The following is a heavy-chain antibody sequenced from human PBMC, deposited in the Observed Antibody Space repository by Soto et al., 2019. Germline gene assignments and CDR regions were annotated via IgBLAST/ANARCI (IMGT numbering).Heavy chain of an antibody. CDR2: IYPGDSDT. Sequence: GESLKISCKGSGYSFTSYWIGWVRQMPGKGLEWMGIIYPGDSDTRYSPSFQGQVTISADKSISTAYLQWSSLKASDTAMYYCASHRALDIVATRGEFDYWCQGTLVTVSS. CDR1: GYSFTSYW. V-gene: IGHV5-51*01. CDR3: ASHRALDIVATRGEFDY. J-gene: IGHJ4*02. D-gene: IGHD5-12*01.